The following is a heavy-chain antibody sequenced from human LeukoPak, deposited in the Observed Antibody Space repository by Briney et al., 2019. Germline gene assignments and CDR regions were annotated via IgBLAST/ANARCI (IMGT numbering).Heavy chain of an antibody. V-gene: IGHV3-30*02. Sequence: TGGSLRLSCAASGFTFSRNAIHWVRQGPGKGLEWVSYIAHQGSNKYYADSVKGRFTIYRDNSKRTLYLQMNSLRADDTAVYYCAKDGSWSCTDWGQGTLVTVSS. CDR3: AKDGSWSCTD. J-gene: IGHJ4*02. CDR1: GFTFSRNA. D-gene: IGHD2-8*02. CDR2: IAHQGSNK.